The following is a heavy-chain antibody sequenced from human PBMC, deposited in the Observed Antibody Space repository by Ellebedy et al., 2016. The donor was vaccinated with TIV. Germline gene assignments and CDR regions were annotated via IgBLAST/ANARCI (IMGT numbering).Heavy chain of an antibody. CDR1: GYTFTGYY. CDR2: INPNSGGT. V-gene: IGHV1-2*02. J-gene: IGHJ6*03. Sequence: ASVKVSCXASGYTFTGYYMHWVRQAPGQGLEWMGWINPNSGGTNYAQKFQGRVTMTRDTSISTAYMELSRLRSDDTAVYYCASLAARPSYYYYMDVWGKGTTVTVSS. CDR3: ASLAARPSYYYYMDV. D-gene: IGHD6-6*01.